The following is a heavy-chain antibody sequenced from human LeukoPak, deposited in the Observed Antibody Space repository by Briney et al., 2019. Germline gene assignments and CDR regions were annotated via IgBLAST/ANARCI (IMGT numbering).Heavy chain of an antibody. V-gene: IGHV4-34*01. J-gene: IGHJ4*02. Sequence: PGGSLRLSCAASGFTFSSYWSWVRQPPGKGLEWIGEINHSGSTNYNPSLKSRVTISVDTSKNQFSLKLSSVTAADTAVYYCARGRFVYDYVWGSYRSWGYWGQGTLVTVSS. CDR2: INHSGST. D-gene: IGHD3-16*02. CDR1: GFTFSSY. CDR3: ARGRFVYDYVWGSYRSWGY.